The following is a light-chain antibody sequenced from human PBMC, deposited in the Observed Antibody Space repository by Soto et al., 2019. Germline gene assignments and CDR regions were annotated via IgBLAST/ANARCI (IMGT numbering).Light chain of an antibody. CDR3: LSSASDISLPREV. J-gene: IGLJ1*01. Sequence: QPVLTQPPSASGAPGQRVTISCTGSSSNIGTGRDVHWYQQLPGNAPQLLINGDSNRPSGVPDRFSGSKSGSSASLAMTGRRPEDEDEYHCLSSASDISLPREVFGTGTKLTVL. CDR2: GDS. V-gene: IGLV1-40*01. CDR1: SSNIGTGRD.